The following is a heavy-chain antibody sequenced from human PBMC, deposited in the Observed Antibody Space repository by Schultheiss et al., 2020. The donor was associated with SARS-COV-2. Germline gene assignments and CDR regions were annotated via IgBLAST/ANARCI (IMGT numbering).Heavy chain of an antibody. CDR2: ITHSGSI. J-gene: IGHJ2*01. CDR3: ARQHVIPIIRYFDL. V-gene: IGHV4-34*01. CDR1: GGSFSGYY. Sequence: GSLRLSCAVYGGSFSGYYWTWLRQPPGKGLEWIGEITHSGSIKYNPSLKSRVTISVDTSKNQFSLKLSSVTAADTAVYYCARQHVIPIIRYFDLWGRGTLVTVSS. D-gene: IGHD5-24*01.